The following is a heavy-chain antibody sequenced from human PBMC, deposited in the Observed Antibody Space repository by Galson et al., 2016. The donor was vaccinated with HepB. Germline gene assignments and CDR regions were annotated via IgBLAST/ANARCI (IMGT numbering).Heavy chain of an antibody. D-gene: IGHD1-26*01. Sequence: SLRLSCAAPGFTFSSYSMNWVRQAPGKGLEWVSGISSSSDNKVYAESVKGRFTISRDNAKNSLYLQMNSLRAEDTAVYYCARDPSGSLDYWGQGILVTVSS. CDR3: ARDPSGSLDY. J-gene: IGHJ4*02. CDR2: ISSSSDNK. V-gene: IGHV3-21*01. CDR1: GFTFSSYS.